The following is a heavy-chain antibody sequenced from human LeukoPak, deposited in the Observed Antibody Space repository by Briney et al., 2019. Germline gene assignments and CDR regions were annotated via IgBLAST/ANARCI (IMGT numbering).Heavy chain of an antibody. V-gene: IGHV3-7*02. CDR1: GFTFSNYW. CDR2: IKEDGSEK. Sequence: GGSLILSCASSGFTFSNYWMSWVRQAPGKGLEWVANIKEDGSEKDYVDSVKGRFTISRDNAKNSLYLQMNSLRAEDTAVYYCARGYSSGLGYWGQGTLVTVSS. CDR3: ARGYSSGLGY. D-gene: IGHD6-19*01. J-gene: IGHJ4*02.